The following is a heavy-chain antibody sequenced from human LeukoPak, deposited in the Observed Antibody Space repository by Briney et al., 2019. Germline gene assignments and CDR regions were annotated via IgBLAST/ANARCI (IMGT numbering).Heavy chain of an antibody. CDR1: GYTFTGYY. D-gene: IGHD3-10*01. CDR3: ARVGYYYGSGSQDY. CDR2: INPNSGGT. Sequence: GASVKVSCKASGYTFTGYYMHWVRQAPGQGLEWMGWINPNSGGTNYAQKFQGRVTMTRDTSISTAYMELSRLRSDDTAVYYCARVGYYYGSGSQDYWGQGTLVTVSS. V-gene: IGHV1-2*02. J-gene: IGHJ4*02.